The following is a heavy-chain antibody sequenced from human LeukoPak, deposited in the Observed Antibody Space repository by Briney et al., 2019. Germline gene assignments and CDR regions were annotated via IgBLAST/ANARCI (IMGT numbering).Heavy chain of an antibody. CDR1: GYTFTSYG. J-gene: IGHJ4*02. V-gene: IGHV1-18*01. CDR3: ARDYCSSTSCYTGGFDY. Sequence: GASVKVSCKAFGYTFTSYGISWVRQAPGQGLEWMGWISAYNGNTNYAQKLQGRVTMTTDTSTSTAYMELRSLRSDDTAVYYCARDYCSSTSCYTGGFDYWGQGTLVTVSS. CDR2: ISAYNGNT. D-gene: IGHD2-2*02.